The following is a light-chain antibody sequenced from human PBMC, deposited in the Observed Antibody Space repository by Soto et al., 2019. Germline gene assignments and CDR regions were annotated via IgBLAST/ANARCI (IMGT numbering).Light chain of an antibody. Sequence: EIVLTQSPATLSLSPGERATLSCRASQSVSSYLAWYQQKPGQAPRLLIYDASNRATGIPARFSGSGSGTDFTLTISRLEPEDFAVYYCHQHSNWPLTFDGGTKVDIK. CDR1: QSVSSY. V-gene: IGKV3-11*01. CDR2: DAS. J-gene: IGKJ4*01. CDR3: HQHSNWPLT.